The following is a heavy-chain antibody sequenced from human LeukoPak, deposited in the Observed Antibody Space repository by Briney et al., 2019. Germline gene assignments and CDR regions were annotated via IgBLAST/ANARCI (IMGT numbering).Heavy chain of an antibody. CDR2: ISAYNGNT. Sequence: ASVKVSCKASGYTFTSYGISWVRQAPGQGLEWMGWISAYNGNTNYAQKLQGRVTMTTDTSTSTAYMELRSLRSDDTAVYYCAKDSGDRTSRHYYNYMDVWGKGTTVTISS. J-gene: IGHJ6*03. CDR3: AKDSGDRTSRHYYNYMDV. CDR1: GYTFTSYG. D-gene: IGHD3-10*01. V-gene: IGHV1-18*01.